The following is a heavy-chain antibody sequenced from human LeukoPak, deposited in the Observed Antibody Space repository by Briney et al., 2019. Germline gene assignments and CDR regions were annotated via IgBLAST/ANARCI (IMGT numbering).Heavy chain of an antibody. Sequence: GESLKISCRASGYIFTNYWIAWVRWMSGKGLEWMGIIYPGDSDTRYSPSFQGQVTIPADKSISTAYLQWSSLKASDTAMYHCVRLDGSGSYPQVWGQGTTVTVSS. D-gene: IGHD3-10*01. CDR2: IYPGDSDT. J-gene: IGHJ6*02. V-gene: IGHV5-51*01. CDR1: GYIFTNYW. CDR3: VRLDGSGSYPQV.